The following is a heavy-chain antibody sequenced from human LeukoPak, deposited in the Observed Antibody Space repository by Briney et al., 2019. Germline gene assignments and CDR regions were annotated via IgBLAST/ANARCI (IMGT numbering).Heavy chain of an antibody. CDR3: ARDLWNFYDDSGYYRDFDS. D-gene: IGHD3-22*01. CDR2: IGSYGGDT. V-gene: IGHV1-18*01. Sequence: GASVKVSCKATSRISWVRQAPGQGLGWMGWIGSYGGDTYYARKFQGRVTVTTDTSTSTVYMGLRSLRSADPAVYYCARDLWNFYDDSGYYRDFDSWGQGTLVTVSS. J-gene: IGHJ5*01. CDR1: TSR.